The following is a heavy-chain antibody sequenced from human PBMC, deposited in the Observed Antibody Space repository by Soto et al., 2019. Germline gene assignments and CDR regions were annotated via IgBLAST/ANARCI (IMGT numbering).Heavy chain of an antibody. D-gene: IGHD2-15*01. J-gene: IGHJ4*02. CDR1: GFTFSSYG. Sequence: QVQLVESGGGVVQPGRSLRLSCAASGFTFSSYGMHWVRQAPGKGLEWVAVIWYDGSNKYYADSVKGRFTISRDNSKNPLYLQMNSLRAEDTAVYYCARDLQRGCSGGSCPPGYWGQGTLVTVSS. CDR3: ARDLQRGCSGGSCPPGY. V-gene: IGHV3-33*01. CDR2: IWYDGSNK.